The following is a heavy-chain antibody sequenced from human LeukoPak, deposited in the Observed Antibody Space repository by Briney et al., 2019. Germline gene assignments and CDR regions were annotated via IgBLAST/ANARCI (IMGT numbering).Heavy chain of an antibody. J-gene: IGHJ4*02. Sequence: GGSLRLSCAASGFTFSSYGMRWVRQAPGKGLEWVAVISYDGSNKYYADSVKGRFTISRDTSKNTLYLQMNSLRAEDTAVYYCAKDPYYYDSSGYYYEVDYWGQGTLVTVSS. CDR1: GFTFSSYG. CDR3: AKDPYYYDSSGYYYEVDY. CDR2: ISYDGSNK. D-gene: IGHD3-22*01. V-gene: IGHV3-30*18.